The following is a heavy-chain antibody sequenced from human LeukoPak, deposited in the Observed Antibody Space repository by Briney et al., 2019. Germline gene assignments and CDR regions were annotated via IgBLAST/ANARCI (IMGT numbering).Heavy chain of an antibody. Sequence: PGGSLRLSCAASGFTFSSYAMSWVRQARGKGLEWVSAISGSGGSTYYADSVKGRFTISRDNSKNTLYLQMNSLRAEDTAVYYCAKDRSSSWLVPDLIDYWGQGTLVTVSS. V-gene: IGHV3-23*01. CDR1: GFTFSSYA. D-gene: IGHD6-13*01. J-gene: IGHJ4*02. CDR2: ISGSGGST. CDR3: AKDRSSSWLVPDLIDY.